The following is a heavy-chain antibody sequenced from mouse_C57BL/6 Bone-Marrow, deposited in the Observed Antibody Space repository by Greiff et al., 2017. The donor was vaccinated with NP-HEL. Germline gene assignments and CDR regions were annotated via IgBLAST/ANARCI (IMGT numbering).Heavy chain of an antibody. J-gene: IGHJ2*01. CDR3: ARYYGSSYYFDY. CDR1: GYAFSSYW. V-gene: IGHV1-80*01. D-gene: IGHD1-1*01. CDR2: IYPGDGDT. Sequence: VQLQQSGAELVKPGASVKISCKASGYAFSSYWMNWVKQRPGKGLEWMGQIYPGDGDTNYNGKFKGKATLTADKSSSTAYMQLSSLTSEDSAVYFCARYYGSSYYFDYWGQGTTLTVSS.